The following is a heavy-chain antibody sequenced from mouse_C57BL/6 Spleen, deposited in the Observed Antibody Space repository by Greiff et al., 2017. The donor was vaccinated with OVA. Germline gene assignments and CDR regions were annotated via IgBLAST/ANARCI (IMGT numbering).Heavy chain of an antibody. CDR1: GYAFSSYW. J-gene: IGHJ2*01. CDR3: ARVNYYGSGDC. CDR2: IYPGDGDT. V-gene: IGHV1-80*01. D-gene: IGHD1-1*01. Sequence: QVQLQQSGAELVKPGASVKISCKASGYAFSSYWMNWVKQRPGKGLEWIGPIYPGDGDTNYNGKLKGKATLTADKSSSTAYMQLSGLTSEDYSVDFCARVNYYGSGDCWGQGTTLTVSS.